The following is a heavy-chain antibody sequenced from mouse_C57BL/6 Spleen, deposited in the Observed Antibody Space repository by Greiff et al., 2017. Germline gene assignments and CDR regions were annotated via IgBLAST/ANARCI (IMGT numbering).Heavy chain of an antibody. CDR2: IYPRAGST. Sequence: QVQLKESGPELVKPGASVTLSCKASGYTFTSYDINWVKQRPGQGLEWIGWIYPRAGSTKYNEKFKGKATLTVDTSSSTAYMELHSLTSEDSAVYFCARGDNMVTTKGNFAYWGQGTTLTVSS. J-gene: IGHJ2*01. CDR1: GYTFTSYD. D-gene: IGHD2-2*01. CDR3: ARGDNMVTTKGNFAY. V-gene: IGHV1-85*01.